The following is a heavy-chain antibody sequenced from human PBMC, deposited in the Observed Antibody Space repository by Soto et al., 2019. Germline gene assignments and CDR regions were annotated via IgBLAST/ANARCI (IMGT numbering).Heavy chain of an antibody. D-gene: IGHD4-17*01. CDR1: GFTFSSYA. Sequence: QVQLVESGGGVVQPGRSLRLSCAASGFTFSSYALLWVRQAPGKGLEWVAVISSDGSNKYHADSVTGRFTISRDNSKNPPYLQMNSLTPEDTGVYYCARVPRYGSFNWYFDLWGRGTLVIVSS. V-gene: IGHV3-30-3*01. J-gene: IGHJ2*01. CDR2: ISSDGSNK. CDR3: ARVPRYGSFNWYFDL.